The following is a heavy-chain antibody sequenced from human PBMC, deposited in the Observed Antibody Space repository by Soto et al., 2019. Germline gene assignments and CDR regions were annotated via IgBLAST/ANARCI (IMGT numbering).Heavy chain of an antibody. V-gene: IGHV1-69*01. D-gene: IGHD2-15*01. Sequence: QVQLVQSGAEVKKPGSSVKVSCKASGGTFSSNAISWVRQAPGQGLEWMGGIIPIFGTANYAQKFQGRVTITADESTSTAYMELSSLRSEDTAVYYCARDWPLEGSPGFSGCSGGSCPFDPWGQGTLVTVSS. CDR2: IIPIFGTA. J-gene: IGHJ5*02. CDR1: GGTFSSNA. CDR3: ARDWPLEGSPGFSGCSGGSCPFDP.